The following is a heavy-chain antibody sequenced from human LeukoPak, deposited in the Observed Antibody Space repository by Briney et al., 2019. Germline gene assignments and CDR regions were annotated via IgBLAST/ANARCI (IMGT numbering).Heavy chain of an antibody. Sequence: PSETLPLTCAAYGGSFRGYYWSWIRQPPGKGLEWIGEINHSGSTNYNPSLKSRFTISVDTSKNQFSLKLNSVTAADTAVYYCARLAARRFDYWGQGTLVTVSS. D-gene: IGHD6-6*01. V-gene: IGHV4-34*01. CDR2: INHSGST. J-gene: IGHJ4*02. CDR1: GGSFRGYY. CDR3: ARLAARRFDY.